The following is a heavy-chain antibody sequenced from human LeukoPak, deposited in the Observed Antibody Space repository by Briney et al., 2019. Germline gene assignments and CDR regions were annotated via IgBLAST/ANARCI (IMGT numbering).Heavy chain of an antibody. CDR2: ISYDGSNQ. CDR1: GFTFRYYA. D-gene: IGHD2-21*02. J-gene: IGHJ3*02. Sequence: PGRSLRLSCAASGFTFRYYAMHWVRQAPGKGLEWLAIISYDGSNQFYADHVRGRFAISRDNSKNTLYLQMSTLGPEDTSVYYCVREGFHLKGSMTVSFNAFDIWGQGTVVTVSS. V-gene: IGHV3-30*09. CDR3: VREGFHLKGSMTVSFNAFDI.